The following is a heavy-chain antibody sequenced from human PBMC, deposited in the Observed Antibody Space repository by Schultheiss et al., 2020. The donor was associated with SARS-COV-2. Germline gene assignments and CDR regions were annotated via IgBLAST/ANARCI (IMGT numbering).Heavy chain of an antibody. V-gene: IGHV3-11*06. CDR2: ISSSSSYT. CDR1: GFTFSDYY. CDR3: ARERSGWPYYYYGMDV. Sequence: GGSLRLSCAASGFTFSDYYMSWIRQAPGKGLEWVSYISSSSSYTNYADSVKGRFTISRDNAKNSLYLQMNSLRAEDTAVYYCARERSGWPYYYYGMDVWGQGTTVTVSS. J-gene: IGHJ6*02. D-gene: IGHD6-19*01.